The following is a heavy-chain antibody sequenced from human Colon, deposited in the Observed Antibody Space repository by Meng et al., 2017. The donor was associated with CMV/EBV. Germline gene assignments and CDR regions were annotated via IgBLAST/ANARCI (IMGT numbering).Heavy chain of an antibody. CDR1: GFSLITSGMG. Sequence: QSTLKESAPMLVKPTQTLTLTFTFSGFSLITSGMGVGWIRQPLGKALEWIALIYWDDDKFYSPSLKSRLTITKDTSKNQVVLALTNLDPVDTATYYCAHTIWGSDRRAFDYWGQGTLVTVSS. CDR3: AHTIWGSDRRAFDY. V-gene: IGHV2-5*02. J-gene: IGHJ4*02. D-gene: IGHD3-16*01. CDR2: IYWDDDK.